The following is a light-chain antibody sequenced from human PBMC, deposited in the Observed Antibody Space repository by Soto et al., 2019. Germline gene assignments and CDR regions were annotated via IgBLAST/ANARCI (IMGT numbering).Light chain of an antibody. CDR3: CASSTSGTHV. Sequence: QSALTQPASVSGSPGQSITFSCTGTSSDVGSYDYVSWHQQHPGKAPKLIIYDVNNRPSGVPSRFSGSKSGNTASLIISGLQTEDEAEYYFCASSTSGTHVFGTGTKVTVL. CDR1: SSDVGSYDY. V-gene: IGLV2-14*03. CDR2: DVN. J-gene: IGLJ1*01.